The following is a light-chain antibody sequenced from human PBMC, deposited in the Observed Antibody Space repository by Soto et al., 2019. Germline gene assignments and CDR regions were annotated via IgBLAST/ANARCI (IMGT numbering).Light chain of an antibody. CDR3: KSYAGSNPDV. J-gene: IGLJ1*01. V-gene: IGLV2-8*01. CDR1: KNDIGVYDF. Sequence: QSALTQPPSASGSPGQSVTISCTGTKNDIGVYDFVSWYQHHPGKAPRLIIYEVVQRPSGVPDRFSGSKSGNTASLTVSGLQAADEADYFCKSYAGSNPDVVGSGTKVIV. CDR2: EVV.